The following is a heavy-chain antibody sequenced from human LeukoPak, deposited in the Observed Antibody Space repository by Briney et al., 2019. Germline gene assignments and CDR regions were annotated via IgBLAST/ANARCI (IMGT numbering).Heavy chain of an antibody. J-gene: IGHJ4*02. Sequence: QAXGQRPEWMGWMSPNSGDTGYAQKFQDRVTMTRNTSISTAYMELSSLRSDDTAVYYCARGPPNWGYDYWGPGTLVTVSS. CDR2: MSPNSGDT. V-gene: IGHV1-8*01. CDR3: ARGPPNWGYDY. D-gene: IGHD7-27*01.